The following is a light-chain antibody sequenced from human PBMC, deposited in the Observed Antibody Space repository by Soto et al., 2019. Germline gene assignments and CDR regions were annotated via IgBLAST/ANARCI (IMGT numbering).Light chain of an antibody. J-gene: IGKJ1*01. Sequence: EIVMSQSPSTLSFSPGERATLSCRASQSVSSNLAWYQLKPGQAPRLLIYGASTRATGIPARFSGSGSGTDFTLTISSLQSEDFAAYYCQQYNNWPETFGQGAKVAIK. V-gene: IGKV3D-15*01. CDR2: GAS. CDR3: QQYNNWPET. CDR1: QSVSSN.